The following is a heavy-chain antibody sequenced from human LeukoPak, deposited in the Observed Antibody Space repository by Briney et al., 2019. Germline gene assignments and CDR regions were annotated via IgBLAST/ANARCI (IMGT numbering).Heavy chain of an antibody. J-gene: IGHJ3*02. CDR1: GYTFTGYY. V-gene: IGHV1-2*02. Sequence: ASVKVSCKASGYTFTGYYMHWVRQAPGQGVEWMGWINPNSGGTNYAQKFQGRVTMTRDTSISTAYMELSRLRSDDTAVYYCASLAVTTDAFDIWSQGTMVTVSS. CDR3: ASLAVTTDAFDI. CDR2: INPNSGGT. D-gene: IGHD4-17*01.